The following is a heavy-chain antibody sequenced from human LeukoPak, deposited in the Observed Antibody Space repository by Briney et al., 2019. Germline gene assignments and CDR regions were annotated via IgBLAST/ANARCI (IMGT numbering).Heavy chain of an antibody. V-gene: IGHV3-23*01. CDR3: AKQLGYCSDGSCYFPY. Sequence: GGSLRLSCAASGFTFSSYAMSWVRQAPGKGLEWVSAISNNGGYTYYADSVQGRFTISRDNSKSTLYLQMNSLRAEDTAVYYCAKQLGYCSDGSCYFPYWGQGTLVTVSS. J-gene: IGHJ4*02. CDR2: ISNNGGYT. D-gene: IGHD2-15*01. CDR1: GFTFSSYA.